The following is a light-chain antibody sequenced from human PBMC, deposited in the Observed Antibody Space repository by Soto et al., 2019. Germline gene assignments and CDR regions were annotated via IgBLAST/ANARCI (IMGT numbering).Light chain of an antibody. Sequence: QSALTQPASVSGSPGQSITISCTGTSSDVGSYNLVSWYQQHPGKAPKLMIYEGSKRPSGVSNRFSGSKSGNTASLTISGLQAEDEADYDGGSYAGRSTLYVVFGGGTKLTVL. CDR2: EGS. CDR3: GSYAGRSTLYVV. V-gene: IGLV2-23*01. J-gene: IGLJ2*01. CDR1: SSDVGSYNL.